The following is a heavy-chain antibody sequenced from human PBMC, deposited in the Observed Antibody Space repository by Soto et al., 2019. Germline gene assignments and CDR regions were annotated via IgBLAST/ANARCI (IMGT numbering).Heavy chain of an antibody. CDR1: GGSISSSSYY. J-gene: IGHJ5*02. CDR3: ATQEVGGSYVYTFDP. V-gene: IGHV4-39*02. Sequence: TLSLTCTVSGGSISSSSYYWGWIRQPPGKGLEWIGSIYYSGSTYYNPSLKSRVTISVDTSKNHFSLKLSSVTAADTAVYYCATQEVGGSYVYTFDPWGQGTLVTVSS. CDR2: IYYSGST. D-gene: IGHD1-26*01.